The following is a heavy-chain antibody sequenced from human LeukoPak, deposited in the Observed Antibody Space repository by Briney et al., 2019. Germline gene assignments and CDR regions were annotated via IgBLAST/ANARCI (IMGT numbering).Heavy chain of an antibody. CDR1: GFTFSTYS. Sequence: GGSLRLSCAASGFTFSTYSMNWVRQAPGKGLEWVSSISSSSSYIYYADSVKGRFTISRDNAKNSLYLQMNSLRVEDTAIYYCARENWSTPDCWGQGTLVTVSS. CDR2: ISSSSSYI. J-gene: IGHJ4*02. CDR3: ARENWSTPDC. D-gene: IGHD1-1*01. V-gene: IGHV3-21*03.